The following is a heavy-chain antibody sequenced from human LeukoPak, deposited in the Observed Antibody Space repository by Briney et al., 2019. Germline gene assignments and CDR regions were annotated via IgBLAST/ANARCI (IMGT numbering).Heavy chain of an antibody. CDR2: INPSGGSA. CDR3: ARDVASSGYYWD. CDR1: GYTFTSYG. Sequence: ASVKVSCKASGYTFTSYGISWVRQAPGQGLEWMGIINPSGGSASYAQKFQGRVTMTRDTSTSTVYMEVSSLRSEDTAVYYCARDVASSGYYWDWGQGTLVTVSS. J-gene: IGHJ4*02. D-gene: IGHD3-22*01. V-gene: IGHV1-46*01.